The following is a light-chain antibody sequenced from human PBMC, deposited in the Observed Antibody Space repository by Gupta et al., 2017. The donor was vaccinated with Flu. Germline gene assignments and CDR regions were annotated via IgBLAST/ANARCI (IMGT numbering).Light chain of an antibody. Sequence: TRSLSPRERATLSCRARQSLSSTYLAWYQQKPGQAPRLLIYGASSRATGVPDRFSGSGSGTDFTLTISRREPEDFAVYYCKQYGTSPLYSLDQGT. CDR2: GAS. V-gene: IGKV3-20*01. J-gene: IGKJ2*01. CDR3: KQYGTSPLYS. CDR1: QSLSSTY.